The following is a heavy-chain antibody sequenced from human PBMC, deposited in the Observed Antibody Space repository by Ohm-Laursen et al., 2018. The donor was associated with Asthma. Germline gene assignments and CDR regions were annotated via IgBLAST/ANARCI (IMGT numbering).Heavy chain of an antibody. V-gene: IGHV3-74*01. CDR2: ISLHGSSI. CDR1: GLTSNSYW. CDR3: ASTSSYSYYYGMDV. J-gene: IGHJ6*02. Sequence: SLRLSCAASGLTSNSYWMHWVRQVPGKGLVWVSRISLHGSSISHADSVKGRFTISTDSAKYTLYLQMNSLRPEDTAVYYCASTSSYSYYYGMDVWGQGTTVIVSS.